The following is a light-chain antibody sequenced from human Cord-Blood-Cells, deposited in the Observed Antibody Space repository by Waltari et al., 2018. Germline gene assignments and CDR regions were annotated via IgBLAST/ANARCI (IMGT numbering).Light chain of an antibody. CDR1: QSVSSN. Sequence: EILITQSPATPSASPAERATRSCSASQSVSSNLDWYQQKPGQAPKLLIYGASTRATGIPARFSGSGSGTEFTLTISSLQSEDFAVYYCQQYNNWPLTFGEGTKVEIK. CDR3: QQYNNWPLT. V-gene: IGKV3-15*01. J-gene: IGKJ4*01. CDR2: GAS.